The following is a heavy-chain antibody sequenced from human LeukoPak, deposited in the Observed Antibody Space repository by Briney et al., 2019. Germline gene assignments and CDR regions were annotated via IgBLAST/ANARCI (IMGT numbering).Heavy chain of an antibody. J-gene: IGHJ6*03. Sequence: GGSLRLSCAASGFSFSSYEMNWVRQAPGKGLEWISYISASGTLTHYADSVKGRFTISRDNSKNTLYLQMNSLRAEDTAVYYCAKDQDSSSWYVPYYYYYYMDVWGKGTTVTISS. D-gene: IGHD6-13*01. CDR1: GFSFSSYE. CDR3: AKDQDSSSWYVPYYYYYYMDV. CDR2: ISASGTLT. V-gene: IGHV3-48*03.